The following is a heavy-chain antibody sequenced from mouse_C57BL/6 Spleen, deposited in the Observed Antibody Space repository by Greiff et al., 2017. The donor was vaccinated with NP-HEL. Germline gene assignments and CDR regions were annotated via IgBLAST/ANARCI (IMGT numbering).Heavy chain of an antibody. J-gene: IGHJ4*01. CDR3: ARGAYYSNYEAMDY. CDR2: IYPGSGST. Sequence: QVQLQQPGAELVKPGASVKMSCKASGYTFTSYWITWVKQRPGQGLEWIGEIYPGSGSTNYNEKFKSKATLTVDTSSSTAYMQLSSLTSEDSAVYYCARGAYYSNYEAMDYWGQGTSVTVSS. V-gene: IGHV1-55*01. D-gene: IGHD2-5*01. CDR1: GYTFTSYW.